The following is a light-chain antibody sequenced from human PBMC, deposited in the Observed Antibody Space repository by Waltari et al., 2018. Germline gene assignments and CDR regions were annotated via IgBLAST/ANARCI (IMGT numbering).Light chain of an antibody. CDR3: QQRTNGPPVT. CDR1: QSVSTY. J-gene: IGKJ5*01. CDR2: DAS. V-gene: IGKV3-11*01. Sequence: EIVLTQSPATLSLSPGERATPPCRASQSVSTYLAWYHHKPGQAPRLLIYDASNRATGIPARFSGSGSGTDFTLTISSLEPDDFAVYYCQQRTNGPPVTFGQGTRLDLK.